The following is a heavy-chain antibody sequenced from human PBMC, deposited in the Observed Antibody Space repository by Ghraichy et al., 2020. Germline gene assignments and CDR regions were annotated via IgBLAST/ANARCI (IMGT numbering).Heavy chain of an antibody. V-gene: IGHV4-34*01. CDR1: GGSFSGYY. Sequence: SETLSLTCAVYGGSFSGYYWSWIRQPPGKGLEWIGEINHSGSTNYNPSLKSRVTISVDTSKNQFSLKLSSVTAADTAVYYCARGRGVVYGHSDYYYYGMDVWGQGTTVTVSS. CDR2: INHSGST. J-gene: IGHJ6*02. D-gene: IGHD2-8*01. CDR3: ARGRGVVYGHSDYYYYGMDV.